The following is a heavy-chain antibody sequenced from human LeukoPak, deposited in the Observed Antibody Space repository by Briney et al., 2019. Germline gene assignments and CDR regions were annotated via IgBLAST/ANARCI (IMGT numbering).Heavy chain of an antibody. V-gene: IGHV3-23*01. D-gene: IGHD3-10*01. CDR2: ISGSGSST. CDR3: AKDQGYTMVRGVIPGDY. Sequence: GGSLRLSCAASGFTFSSYAMSWVRQAPGKGLEWVSAISGSGSSTYYADSVKGRFTISRDNSKNTLYLQMNSLRAEDTAVYYCAKDQGYTMVRGVIPGDYWGQGTLVTVSS. J-gene: IGHJ4*02. CDR1: GFTFSSYA.